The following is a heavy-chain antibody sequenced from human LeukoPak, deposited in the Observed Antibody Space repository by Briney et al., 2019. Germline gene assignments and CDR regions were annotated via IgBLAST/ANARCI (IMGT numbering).Heavy chain of an antibody. CDR1: GGSISSGSYY. CDR2: IYTSGST. D-gene: IGHD3-10*01. CDR3: AGAPGGFDY. Sequence: SQTLSLTCTVSGGSISSGSYYWSWIRQPAGKGLEWIGRIYTSGSTNYNPSLKSRVTISVDTSKNQFSLKLSSVTAADTAVYYCAGAPGGFDYWGQGTLVTVSS. V-gene: IGHV4-61*02. J-gene: IGHJ4*02.